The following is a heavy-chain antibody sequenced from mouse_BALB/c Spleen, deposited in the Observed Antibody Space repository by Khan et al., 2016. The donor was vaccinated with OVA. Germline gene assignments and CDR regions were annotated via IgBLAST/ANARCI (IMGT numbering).Heavy chain of an antibody. Sequence: EVELVESGGGIVQPGGSLNRSCAASRSTISSYGMSSFRQTPDKRLELVAPFVSNGVRTDIPDSVKRRFTISGDNAKNALYLQMRSLKSEDTAMYYCARSAIWGQGTTLTVSS. CDR1: RSTISSYG. D-gene: IGHD2-12*01. V-gene: IGHV5-6-3*01. J-gene: IGHJ2*01. CDR2: FVSNGVRT. CDR3: ARSAI.